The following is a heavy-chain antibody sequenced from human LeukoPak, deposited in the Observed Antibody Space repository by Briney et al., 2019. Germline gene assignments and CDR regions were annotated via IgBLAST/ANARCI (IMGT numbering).Heavy chain of an antibody. D-gene: IGHD2-15*01. V-gene: IGHV2-26*01. CDR2: IFSNDEK. CDR3: ARSYCSGGSCYSYHYYYMDV. Sequence: SGPTLVNPTETLTLTCTVSGFSLSNARMGVSWIRQPPGKALEWLAHIFSNDEKSYSTSLKSRLTISKDTSKSQVVLTMTNMDPVDTATYYCARSYCSGGSCYSYHYYYMDVWGKGTTVTVSS. CDR1: GFSLSNARMG. J-gene: IGHJ6*03.